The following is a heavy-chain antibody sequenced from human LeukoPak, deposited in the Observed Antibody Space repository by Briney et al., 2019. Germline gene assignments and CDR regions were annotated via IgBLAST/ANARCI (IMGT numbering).Heavy chain of an antibody. V-gene: IGHV3-74*01. CDR1: GFTFSTYW. CDR2: INSDGSST. J-gene: IGHJ4*02. Sequence: PGGSLRLSCVASGFTFSTYWMNWVRQAPGKGLVWVSRINSDGSSTNYADSVKGRFTISRDNAKNTLYLQMNSLRAEDTAVYYCARVPSTTLFDYWGQGTLVTVSS. CDR3: ARVPSTTLFDY. D-gene: IGHD1-14*01.